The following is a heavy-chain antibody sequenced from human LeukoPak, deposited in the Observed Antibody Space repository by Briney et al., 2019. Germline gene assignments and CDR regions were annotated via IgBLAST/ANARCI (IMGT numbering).Heavy chain of an antibody. CDR1: GFTFSSYW. J-gene: IGHJ5*02. V-gene: IGHV3-7*01. CDR3: ARGGVSIAARWFDP. D-gene: IGHD6-6*01. Sequence: GGSLRLSCAASGFTFSSYWMSWVRQAPGKGLEWVANIKQDGSEKYYVDSVKGRFTISRDNAKNSLYLQMNSLRAEDTAVYYCARGGVSIAARWFDPWGQGTLVTVSS. CDR2: IKQDGSEK.